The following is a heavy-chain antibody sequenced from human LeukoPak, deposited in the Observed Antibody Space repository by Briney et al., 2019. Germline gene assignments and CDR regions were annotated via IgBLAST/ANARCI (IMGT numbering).Heavy chain of an antibody. V-gene: IGHV3-48*02. CDR1: GFTFSSYD. CDR3: ARGKIGYYYGDYDGY. J-gene: IGHJ4*02. D-gene: IGHD4-17*01. CDR2: INTISSTK. Sequence: GGSLRLACAASGFTFSSYDMNWVRQAPGKGLEWVSYINTISSTKYYADSVKGRFTISRDNAKNSLSLQMNSLRDEDTAVYYCARGKIGYYYGDYDGYWGQGTLVTVSS.